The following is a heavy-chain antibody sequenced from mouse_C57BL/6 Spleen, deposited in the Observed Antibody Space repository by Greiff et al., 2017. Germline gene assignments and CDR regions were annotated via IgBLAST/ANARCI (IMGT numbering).Heavy chain of an antibody. CDR1: GYSFTSYY. CDR2: IYPGSGNT. D-gene: IGHD2-4*01. Sequence: VQLQQSGPELVKPGASVKISCKASGYSFTSYYIHWVKQRPGQGLEWIGWIYPGSGNTKYNEKFKGKATLTADTSSSTAYMQLSSLTSEDSAVYYCARDDYDGGFAYWGQGTLVTVSA. V-gene: IGHV1-66*01. CDR3: ARDDYDGGFAY. J-gene: IGHJ3*01.